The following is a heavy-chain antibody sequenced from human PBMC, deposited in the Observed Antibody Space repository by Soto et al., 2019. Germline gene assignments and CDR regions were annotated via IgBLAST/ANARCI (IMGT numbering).Heavy chain of an antibody. J-gene: IGHJ4*02. CDR3: ARLPGGYSYGYFDY. CDR1: GGSISSYY. V-gene: IGHV4-59*01. CDR2: IYYSGST. D-gene: IGHD5-18*01. Sequence: SETLSLTCTVSGGSISSYYWSWIRQPPGKGLEWIGYIYYSGSTNYNPSLKSRVTISVDTSKNQFSLKLSSVTAADTAVYYCARLPGGYSYGYFDYWGQGTLVTVSS.